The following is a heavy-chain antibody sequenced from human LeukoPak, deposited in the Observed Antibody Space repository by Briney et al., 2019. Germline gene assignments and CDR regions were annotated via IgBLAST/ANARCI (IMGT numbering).Heavy chain of an antibody. CDR1: GFTFSSYE. Sequence: GGSLRLSCAASGFTFSSYEMNWVRQAPGKGLKWVSYISSSGSTIYYADSVKGRFTISRDNAKNSLYLQMNSLRAEDTAVYYCAREPLSATPPDYYYGMDVWGQGTTVTVTS. D-gene: IGHD2-15*01. V-gene: IGHV3-48*03. CDR2: ISSSGSTI. J-gene: IGHJ6*02. CDR3: AREPLSATPPDYYYGMDV.